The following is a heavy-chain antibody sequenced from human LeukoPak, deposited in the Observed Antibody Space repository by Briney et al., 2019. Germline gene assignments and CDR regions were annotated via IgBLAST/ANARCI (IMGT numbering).Heavy chain of an antibody. Sequence: GGSLRLSCAASGFTFSSYSMNWVRLAPGKGLEWVGRIKSKTDGGITDYAAPVKGRFTISRDDSKNTLYLQINSLKTEDTAVYYCTTDDLPLRFSYYMDVWGKGTTVTVSS. V-gene: IGHV3-15*01. D-gene: IGHD3-3*01. J-gene: IGHJ6*03. CDR1: GFTFSSYS. CDR2: IKSKTDGGIT. CDR3: TTDDLPLRFSYYMDV.